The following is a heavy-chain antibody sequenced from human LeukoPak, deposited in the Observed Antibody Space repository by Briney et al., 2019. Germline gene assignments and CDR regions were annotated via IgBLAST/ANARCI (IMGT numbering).Heavy chain of an antibody. CDR2: INTVGSTT. V-gene: IGHV3-74*01. Sequence: GGSLRLSCEAAGFTFSSYWMHGVRPPDGKGRVWVSSINTVGSTTTYADSVKGRFAISRDNAKNTLYLQMNSLRAEDTALYYCAREGVGYYGSSGPGDAFDIWGQGTMVTVSS. J-gene: IGHJ3*02. D-gene: IGHD3-22*01. CDR1: GFTFSSYW. CDR3: AREGVGYYGSSGPGDAFDI.